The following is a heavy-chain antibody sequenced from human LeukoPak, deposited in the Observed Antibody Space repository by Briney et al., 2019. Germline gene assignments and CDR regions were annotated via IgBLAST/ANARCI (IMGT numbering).Heavy chain of an antibody. CDR1: GFTFDDYA. CDR3: AKAGH. Sequence: QAGGSLRLSCAASGFTFDDYAMHWVRQAPGKGLEWVSGISWNSGSIGYADSVKGRFTISRDNAKNSLYLQMNSLRAEDTALYYCAKAGHWGQGTLVTVSS. V-gene: IGHV3-9*01. CDR2: ISWNSGSI. J-gene: IGHJ4*02.